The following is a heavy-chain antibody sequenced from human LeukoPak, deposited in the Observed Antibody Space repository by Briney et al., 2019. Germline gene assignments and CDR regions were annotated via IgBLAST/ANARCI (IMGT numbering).Heavy chain of an antibody. D-gene: IGHD2-21*02. CDR2: IWYDGSNK. CDR3: ARDRGGDIPFDY. CDR1: GFIFSNYA. V-gene: IGHV3-33*08. J-gene: IGHJ4*02. Sequence: PGGSLRLSCAASGFIFSNYAISWVRQAPGKGLECVAVIWYDGSNKYYADSVKGRFTISRDNSKNTLYLQMNSLRAEDTAVYYCARDRGGDIPFDYWGQGTLVTVSS.